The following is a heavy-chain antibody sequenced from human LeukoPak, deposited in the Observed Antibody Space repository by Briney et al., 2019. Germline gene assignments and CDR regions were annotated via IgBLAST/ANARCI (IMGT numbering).Heavy chain of an antibody. V-gene: IGHV1-18*01. D-gene: IGHD2-2*01. CDR3: ARDPGGIVVVPAAVDASDI. CDR2: ISAYNGNT. CDR1: GYTFTSYG. Sequence: ASVKVSCKASGYTFTSYGISWVRQAPGQRLEWMGWISAYNGNTNYAQKLQGRVTMTTDTSTSTAYMELRSLRSDDTAVYYCARDPGGIVVVPAAVDASDIWGQGTMVTVSS. J-gene: IGHJ3*02.